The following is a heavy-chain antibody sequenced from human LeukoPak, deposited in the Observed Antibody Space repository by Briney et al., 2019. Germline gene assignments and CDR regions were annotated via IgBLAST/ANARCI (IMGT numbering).Heavy chain of an antibody. Sequence: ASVKVSCKVSGYTLTELSMHWVRQAPGKGLVWMGGFDPEDGETIYAQKFQGRVTMTEDTSTDTAYMELSSLRSEDTAAYYCATRYSYGQTRWFDPWGQGTLVTVSS. J-gene: IGHJ5*02. D-gene: IGHD5-18*01. CDR1: GYTLTELS. CDR2: FDPEDGET. CDR3: ATRYSYGQTRWFDP. V-gene: IGHV1-24*01.